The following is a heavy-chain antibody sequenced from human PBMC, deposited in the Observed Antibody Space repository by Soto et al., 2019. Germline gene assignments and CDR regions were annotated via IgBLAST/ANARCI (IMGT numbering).Heavy chain of an antibody. J-gene: IGHJ6*02. CDR2: MYNTGST. D-gene: IGHD2-21*02. CDR1: GGSISRYY. Sequence: PSGTLSLTCTVSGGSISRYYWSWIRQPPGKGLEWIGYMYNTGSTVYNPPFKSRVTISVDTSKNQFSLKLNSVTAADTAVYYCARDLWGYCGTDCYPLDVWGQGTTVTV. V-gene: IGHV4-59*01. CDR3: ARDLWGYCGTDCYPLDV.